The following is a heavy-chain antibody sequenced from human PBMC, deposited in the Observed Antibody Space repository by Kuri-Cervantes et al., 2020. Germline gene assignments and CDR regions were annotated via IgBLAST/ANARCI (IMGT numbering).Heavy chain of an antibody. CDR2: IWYDGSNK. J-gene: IGHJ4*02. CDR3: ARDNYYDSSGYPPGFGY. Sequence: GGSLRLSCGASGFTFSSYGMHWVRQAPGKGLEWVAVIWYDGSNKYYADSVKGRFTIPRDNSKNTLYLQMNSLRAEDTAVYYCARDNYYDSSGYPPGFGYWGQGTLVTVSS. CDR1: GFTFSSYG. V-gene: IGHV3-33*01. D-gene: IGHD3-22*01.